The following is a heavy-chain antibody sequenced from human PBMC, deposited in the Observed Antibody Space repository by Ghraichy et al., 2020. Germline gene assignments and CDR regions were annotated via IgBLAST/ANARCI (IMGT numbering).Heavy chain of an antibody. CDR1: AFIFDAYT. CDR2: ISCKSGSI. D-gene: IGHD2-15*01. J-gene: IGHJ3*02. V-gene: IGHV3-9*01. Sequence: GGSLRLSCAASAFIFDAYTMHWVRQAPGKGLEWVSGISCKSGSIGYTDSVKGRFTISRDNAKNSLYLQMNSLRAEDTAMYYCAKDRWWFSDNTLGAFDIWGQGTLVAVSS. CDR3: AKDRWWFSDNTLGAFDI.